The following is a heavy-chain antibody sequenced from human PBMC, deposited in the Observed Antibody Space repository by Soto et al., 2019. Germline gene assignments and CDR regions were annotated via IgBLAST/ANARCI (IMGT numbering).Heavy chain of an antibody. V-gene: IGHV3-49*03. J-gene: IGHJ6*02. CDR3: TRVDFWSGYYTGWDYYYGMDV. CDR2: IRSKAYGGTT. Sequence: SGGSLRLSCTASGFTFGDYAMSWFRQAPGKGLEWVGFIRSKAYGGTTEYAASVKGRFTISRDDSKSIAYLQMNSLKTEDTAVYYCTRVDFWSGYYTGWDYYYGMDVWGQGTTVTVSS. D-gene: IGHD3-3*01. CDR1: GFTFGDYA.